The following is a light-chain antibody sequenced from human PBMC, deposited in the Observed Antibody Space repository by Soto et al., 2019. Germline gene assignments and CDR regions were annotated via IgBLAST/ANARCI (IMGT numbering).Light chain of an antibody. CDR1: QTISSW. V-gene: IGKV1-5*03. CDR3: QHYKSYSWT. Sequence: DIQMTQSPSTLSGSVGDSVTITCRASQTISSWLAWYHQKPGKAPRLPIYKASTLKSGVPSRVSGSGSGTEFTLTSSSLQPDDVATYCCQHYKSYSWTFGQGTKVDI. CDR2: KAS. J-gene: IGKJ1*01.